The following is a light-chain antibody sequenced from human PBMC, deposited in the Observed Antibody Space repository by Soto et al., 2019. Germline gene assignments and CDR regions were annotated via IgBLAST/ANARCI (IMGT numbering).Light chain of an antibody. Sequence: EIVLTQSPGTLSLSPGERATLSCRASQSVPITYLAWYQQKPGQAPRLLIYGASRRATGIPDRFSGSGSGTDFTLTIRRLEPEDFAVYYCQQYGSSPTFGQGTRLEIK. V-gene: IGKV3-20*01. CDR3: QQYGSSPT. CDR1: QSVPITY. CDR2: GAS. J-gene: IGKJ5*01.